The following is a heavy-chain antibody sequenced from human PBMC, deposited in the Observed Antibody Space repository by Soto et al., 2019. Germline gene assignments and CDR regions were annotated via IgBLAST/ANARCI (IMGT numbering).Heavy chain of an antibody. Sequence: AESLKISCKTSGYSFPNYWIAWVRQMPGKGLEWMGIIFPADSDTRYSPSFQGQVTISADRSIDTAYLQWSSLKASDTAMYYCARQGGDYLPYDYWGQGPLLTVSS. CDR3: ARQGGDYLPYDY. V-gene: IGHV5-51*01. CDR2: IFPADSDT. CDR1: GYSFPNYW. D-gene: IGHD4-17*01. J-gene: IGHJ4*02.